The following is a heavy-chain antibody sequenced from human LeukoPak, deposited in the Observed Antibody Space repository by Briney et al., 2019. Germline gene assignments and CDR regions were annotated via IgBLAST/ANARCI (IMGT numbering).Heavy chain of an antibody. Sequence: SETLSLTCTVSGSISSYYWSWIRHHPGKGLEWIGYIYTSGSTNYNPSLKSRVTISVDTSKNQFSLDLSSVTAADTAVYYCARQKCTSTSCLTKNAFDIWGQGTMVTVSS. CDR2: IYTSGST. V-gene: IGHV4-4*09. D-gene: IGHD2-2*01. CDR3: ARQKCTSTSCLTKNAFDI. CDR1: GSISSYY. J-gene: IGHJ3*02.